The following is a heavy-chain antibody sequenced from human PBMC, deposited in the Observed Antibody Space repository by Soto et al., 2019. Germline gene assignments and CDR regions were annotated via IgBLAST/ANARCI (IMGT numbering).Heavy chain of an antibody. Sequence: GGSLRLSCAASGFTFSSYAVHWVRQPTGKGLEWVSVIGSAGDTYYPGSVKGRFTISRENAKNSLYLQMNSLRAEDTAVYYCARGYLGSFDYRGQGTLVTVSS. CDR2: IGSAGDT. J-gene: IGHJ4*02. V-gene: IGHV3-13*01. CDR3: ARGYLGSFDY. D-gene: IGHD7-27*01. CDR1: GFTFSSYA.